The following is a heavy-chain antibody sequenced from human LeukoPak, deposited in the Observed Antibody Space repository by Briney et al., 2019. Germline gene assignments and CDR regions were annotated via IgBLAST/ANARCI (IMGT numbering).Heavy chain of an antibody. Sequence: SETLSLTCTVSGGSMSSSSYYWGWIRQAPGKGLEWIGSIYYSGTTYHNPSLKSRVTISVDKSKNQFSLKLSSVTAADTAVYYCARGRRLLWFGNFDYWGQGTLVTVSS. D-gene: IGHD3-10*01. J-gene: IGHJ4*02. CDR1: GGSMSSSSYY. CDR3: ARGRRLLWFGNFDY. V-gene: IGHV4-39*07. CDR2: IYYSGTT.